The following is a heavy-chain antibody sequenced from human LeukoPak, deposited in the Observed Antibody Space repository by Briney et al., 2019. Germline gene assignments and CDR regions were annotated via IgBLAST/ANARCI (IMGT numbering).Heavy chain of an antibody. J-gene: IGHJ4*02. CDR1: GYSINSGYY. D-gene: IGHD3-9*01. Sequence: SETLSLTCTVSGYSINSGYYWGWIRQPPGKGLEWIGSIYHSGSTYYNPSLKSRVTISVDTSKNQFSLKLSSVTAADTAVYYCARGLRYFDWLLYFDYWGQGTLVTVSS. CDR3: ARGLRYFDWLLYFDY. V-gene: IGHV4-38-2*02. CDR2: IYHSGST.